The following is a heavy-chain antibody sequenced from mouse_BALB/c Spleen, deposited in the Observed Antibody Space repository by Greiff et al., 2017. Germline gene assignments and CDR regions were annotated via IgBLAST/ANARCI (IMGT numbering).Heavy chain of an antibody. D-gene: IGHD1-1*01. Sequence: EVKLVESGGGLVQPGGSLKLSCAASGFTFSSYTMSWVRQTPEKRLEWVAYISNGGGSTYYPDTVKGRFTISRDNAKNTLYLQMSSLKSEDTAMDYCERGSYYGSSDGGFAYWGQGTLVTVSA. V-gene: IGHV5-12-2*01. CDR2: ISNGGGST. CDR1: GFTFSSYT. CDR3: ERGSYYGSSDGGFAY. J-gene: IGHJ3*01.